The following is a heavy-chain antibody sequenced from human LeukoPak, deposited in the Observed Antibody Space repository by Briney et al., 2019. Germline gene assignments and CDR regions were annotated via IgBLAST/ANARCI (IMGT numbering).Heavy chain of an antibody. CDR1: GFTFSSYG. CDR2: IWYDGSNK. CDR3: AREMATIQIRYFDY. V-gene: IGHV3-33*01. Sequence: PGGSLRLSCAASGFTFSSYGMHWVRQAPGKGLEWVAVIWYDGSNKYYADSVKGRFTISRDNSKNTLYLQMNSLRAEDTAVYYCAREMATIQIRYFDYWGQGTLVTVSS. J-gene: IGHJ4*02. D-gene: IGHD5-24*01.